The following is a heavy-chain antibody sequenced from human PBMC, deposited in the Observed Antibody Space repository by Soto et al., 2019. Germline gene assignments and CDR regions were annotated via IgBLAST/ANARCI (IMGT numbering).Heavy chain of an antibody. J-gene: IGHJ3*02. V-gene: IGHV3-11*06. CDR3: ARNHIAASGTSAYDI. CDR1: GFTLSDYY. Sequence: GGSLRLSCAASGFTLSDYYMSWIRQAPGKGLEWVSYISPSSSYTNYAVSVKGRFTISRDNAKNSAYLQMNSLRAEDTAVYYCARNHIAASGTSAYDIWGQGTMVTVSS. CDR2: ISPSSSYT. D-gene: IGHD6-13*01.